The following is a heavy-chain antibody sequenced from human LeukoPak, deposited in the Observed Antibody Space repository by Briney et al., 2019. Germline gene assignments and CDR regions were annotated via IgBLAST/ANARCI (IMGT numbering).Heavy chain of an antibody. D-gene: IGHD1-26*01. CDR2: ISGSGGST. J-gene: IGHJ3*02. CDR1: GFTVTINY. Sequence: GGSLRLSCAASGFTVTINYMSWVRQAPGKGLEWVSAISGSGGSTYYADSVKGRFTISGDNSKNTLYLQMNSLRADDTAVYYCAKEWLSGRYRAAEAFDIWGEGGMV. CDR3: AKEWLSGRYRAAEAFDI. V-gene: IGHV3-23*01.